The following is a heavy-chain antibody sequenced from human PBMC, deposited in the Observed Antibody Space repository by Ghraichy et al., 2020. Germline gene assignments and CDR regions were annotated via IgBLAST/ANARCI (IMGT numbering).Heavy chain of an antibody. V-gene: IGHV1-69*06. CDR3: ARGYGDYVGNGAFDI. CDR2: IIPIFGTA. Sequence: SVKVSCKASGGTFSSYAISWVRQAPGQGLEWMGGIIPIFGTANYAQKFQGRVTITADKSTSTAYIELSSLRSEDTAVYYCARGYGDYVGNGAFDIWGQGTMVTVSS. D-gene: IGHD4-17*01. CDR1: GGTFSSYA. J-gene: IGHJ3*02.